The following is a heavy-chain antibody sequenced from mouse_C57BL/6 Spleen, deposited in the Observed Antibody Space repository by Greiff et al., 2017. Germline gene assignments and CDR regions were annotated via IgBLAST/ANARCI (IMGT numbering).Heavy chain of an antibody. D-gene: IGHD1-1*01. CDR3: ARNLNSYGSSVDYYAMDD. J-gene: IGHJ4*01. V-gene: IGHV2-2*01. CDR2: LWSGGST. Sequence: QVQLKQSGPGLVQPSQSLSITCTVSGFSLTSYGVHWVRQSSGKGLVWLGVLWSGGSTDYNAAFISRLSISKDNSKSHVFFKMNSLQADDTAIYYCARNLNSYGSSVDYYAMDDWGQGTSVTVSS. CDR1: GFSLTSYG.